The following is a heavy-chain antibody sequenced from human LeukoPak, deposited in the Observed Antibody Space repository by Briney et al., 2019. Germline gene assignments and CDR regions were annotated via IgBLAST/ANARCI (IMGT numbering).Heavy chain of an antibody. CDR1: GGSISSSSYY. Sequence: PSETLSLTCTVSGGSISSSSYYWGWIRQPPGKGLEWIGSIYYSGGTYYNPSLKSRVTISVDTSKNQFSLKLSSVTAADTAVYYCAREKDFWSGYYYYYMDVWGKGTTVTVSS. D-gene: IGHD3-3*01. V-gene: IGHV4-39*07. J-gene: IGHJ6*03. CDR2: IYYSGGT. CDR3: AREKDFWSGYYYYYMDV.